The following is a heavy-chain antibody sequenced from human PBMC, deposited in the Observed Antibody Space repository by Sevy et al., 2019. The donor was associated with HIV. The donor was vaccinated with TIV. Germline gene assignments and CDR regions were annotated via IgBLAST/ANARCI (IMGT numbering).Heavy chain of an antibody. V-gene: IGHV3-23*01. CDR3: AKDGGLLAWLRGFANFDY. Sequence: GGSLRLSCAASGFTFSSYAMSWVRQAPGKGLEWVSAISGSGGSTYYADSVKGRFTISRDNSKNTLYLQMNSLRAEDKAVYYCAKDGGLLAWLRGFANFDYWGQGTLVTVSS. J-gene: IGHJ4*02. CDR2: ISGSGGST. CDR1: GFTFSSYA. D-gene: IGHD3-3*01.